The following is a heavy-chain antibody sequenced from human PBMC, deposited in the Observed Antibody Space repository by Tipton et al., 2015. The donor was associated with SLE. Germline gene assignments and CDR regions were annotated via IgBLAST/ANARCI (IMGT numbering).Heavy chain of an antibody. V-gene: IGHV4-38-2*02. CDR1: GYSISSGYY. CDR3: ARDPGYSYAFDI. J-gene: IGHJ3*02. D-gene: IGHD6-13*01. CDR2: IYHSGST. Sequence: TLSLTCTVSGYSISSGYYWGWIRQPPGKGLEWIGYIYHSGSTYYNPSLKSRVTISVDRSKNQFSLKLSSVTAADTAVYYCARDPGYSYAFDIWGQGTMVTVSS.